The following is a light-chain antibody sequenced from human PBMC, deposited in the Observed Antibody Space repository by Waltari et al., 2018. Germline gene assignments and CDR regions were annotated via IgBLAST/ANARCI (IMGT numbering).Light chain of an antibody. Sequence: QSALTQPASVSGSPGQSITISCTGASMDVGFSNYVPWYQQHPGKVPKLMIYGVSNRPSGVSNRFSCSKSGNTASLTISGLQAEDEADYYCSSYTSSSTLVFGTGTKVTVL. CDR1: SMDVGFSNY. CDR3: SSYTSSSTLV. V-gene: IGLV2-14*03. CDR2: GVS. J-gene: IGLJ1*01.